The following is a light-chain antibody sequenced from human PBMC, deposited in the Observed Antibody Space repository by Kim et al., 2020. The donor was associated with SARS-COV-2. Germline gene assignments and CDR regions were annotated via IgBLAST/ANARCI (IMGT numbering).Light chain of an antibody. Sequence: DIQMTQSPSTLSASVGDRVTITCRASQSISISLAWYQQKPGKAPKLLIYDASSLESGVPSRFSGSGSGTEFSLTISSLQPDDFATYYGQQYNSYSLTFGQGTKVDIK. V-gene: IGKV1-5*01. CDR2: DAS. CDR1: QSISIS. CDR3: QQYNSYSLT. J-gene: IGKJ1*01.